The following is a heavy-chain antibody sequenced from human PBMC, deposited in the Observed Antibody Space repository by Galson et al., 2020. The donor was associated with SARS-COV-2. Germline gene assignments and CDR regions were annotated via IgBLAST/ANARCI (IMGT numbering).Heavy chain of an antibody. CDR2: INSSGST. J-gene: IGHJ4*02. V-gene: IGHV4-34*01. CDR1: GGSFSGYY. CDR3: AREENFFLVVTGTRVCYFDY. Sequence: SQTLSLTCAVYGGSFSGYYRSWIRQPPGKGLEWIGEINSSGSTNYNPSLKSRVTISVDTSKNHFSLKLSSVTAADTAVYYCAREENFFLVVTGTRVCYFDYWGRGTLATVSS. D-gene: IGHD2-21*02.